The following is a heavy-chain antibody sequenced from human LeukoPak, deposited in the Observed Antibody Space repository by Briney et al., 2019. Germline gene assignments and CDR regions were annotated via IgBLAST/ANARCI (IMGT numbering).Heavy chain of an antibody. Sequence: GGSLRLSCAASGFTFSSYAMTWVRQAPGKGPEWVSGIKGSGGDTYYADSVKGRLTISRDNSKNTLYLQMNSLRAEDTAVYYCAREGPRGNSQFDYWGQGTLVTVSS. CDR3: AREGPRGNSQFDY. D-gene: IGHD2/OR15-2a*01. J-gene: IGHJ4*02. V-gene: IGHV3-23*01. CDR1: GFTFSSYA. CDR2: IKGSGGDT.